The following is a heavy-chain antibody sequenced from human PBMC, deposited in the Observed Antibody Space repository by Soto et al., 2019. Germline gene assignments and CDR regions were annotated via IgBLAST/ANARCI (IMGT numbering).Heavy chain of an antibody. Sequence: GGSLRHSCAASGFTFSNAWMSWVRQAPGKGLEWVGRIKSKTDGGTTDYAAPVKGRFTISRDDSKNTLYLQMNSLKTGDTAVYYCTTRTGRITMVRGLKGYYYGMDVWGQGTTVTVSS. CDR2: IKSKTDGGTT. V-gene: IGHV3-15*01. CDR1: GFTFSNAW. J-gene: IGHJ6*02. D-gene: IGHD3-10*01. CDR3: TTRTGRITMVRGLKGYYYGMDV.